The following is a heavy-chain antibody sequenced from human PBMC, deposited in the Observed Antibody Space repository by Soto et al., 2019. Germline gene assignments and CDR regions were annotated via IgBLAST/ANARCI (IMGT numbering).Heavy chain of an antibody. Sequence: GGSLRLSCAASGFTFSDHYMDWVRQAPGKGLEWVGRTRNKANSYTTEYAASVKGRFTISRDDSKNSLYLQMNSLKTEDTAVYYCARVRYDFWSGYSALFDYWGQGTLVTVSS. D-gene: IGHD3-3*01. CDR1: GFTFSDHY. J-gene: IGHJ4*02. CDR2: TRNKANSYTT. V-gene: IGHV3-72*01. CDR3: ARVRYDFWSGYSALFDY.